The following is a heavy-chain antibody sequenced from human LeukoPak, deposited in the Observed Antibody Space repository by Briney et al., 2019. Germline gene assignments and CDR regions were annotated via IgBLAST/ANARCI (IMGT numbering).Heavy chain of an antibody. CDR3: ARGWASSWYYFDF. V-gene: IGHV4-59*01. CDR2: TYDSGSS. Sequence: SETLSLISAVSGGSMRNYYWSWIRQPPGKGLEWIGYTYDSGSSSYNPSLRSRVSISIDTSKNQFSLNLSSVTAADTAVYYCARGWASSWYYFDFWGQGTLVTVSS. J-gene: IGHJ4*02. D-gene: IGHD2-2*01. CDR1: GGSMRNYY.